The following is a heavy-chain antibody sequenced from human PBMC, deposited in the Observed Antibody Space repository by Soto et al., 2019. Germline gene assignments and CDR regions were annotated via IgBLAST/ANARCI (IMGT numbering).Heavy chain of an antibody. Sequence: SETLSLTCTVSGGSISSSSYYWGWIRQPPGKGLEWIGSIYYSGSTYYNPSLKSRVTISVDTSKNQFSLKLSSVTAADTAVYYCATSAWAGVYYFDYWGQGTLVTVSS. J-gene: IGHJ4*02. D-gene: IGHD6-19*01. CDR1: GGSISSSSYY. CDR3: ATSAWAGVYYFDY. V-gene: IGHV4-39*01. CDR2: IYYSGST.